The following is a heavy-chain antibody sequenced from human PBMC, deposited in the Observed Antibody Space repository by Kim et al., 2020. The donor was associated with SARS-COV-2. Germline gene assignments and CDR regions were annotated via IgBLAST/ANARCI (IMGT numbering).Heavy chain of an antibody. J-gene: IGHJ4*02. D-gene: IGHD1-26*01. CDR3: ARDLSRWARGQGY. CDR2: INPNSGGT. V-gene: IGHV1-2*02. CDR1: GYTFTGYY. Sequence: ASVKVSCKASGYTFTGYYMHWVRQAPGQGLEWMGWINPNSGGTNYAQKFQGRVTMTRDTSISTAYMELSRLRSDDTAVYYCARDLSRWARGQGYWGQGTLVTVSS.